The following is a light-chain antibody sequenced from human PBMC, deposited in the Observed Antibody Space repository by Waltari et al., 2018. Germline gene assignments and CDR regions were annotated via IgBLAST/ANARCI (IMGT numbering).Light chain of an antibody. CDR1: QNIRGAY. J-gene: IGKJ1*01. V-gene: IGKV3-20*01. CDR2: DSF. Sequence: EVVLTQSPGTLSFSPGERATLSCRASQNIRGAYLAWYQQRPGQAPRLLIYDSFIRATGIPDRFSGSGSGADFTLTISSLAPEDSAVYFCHQYDTSPQTFGQGSKVEI. CDR3: HQYDTSPQT.